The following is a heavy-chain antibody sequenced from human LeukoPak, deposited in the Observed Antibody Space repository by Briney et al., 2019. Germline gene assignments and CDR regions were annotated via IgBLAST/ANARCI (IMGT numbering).Heavy chain of an antibody. Sequence: ASVKVSFKASGYTFTSYDINWVRQAPGKGLEWMGGFDPEDGETIYAQKFQGRVTMTEDTSTDTAYMELSSLRSEDTAVYYCARVGRGLRDGYNLDYWGQGTLVTVSS. CDR2: FDPEDGET. V-gene: IGHV1-24*01. J-gene: IGHJ4*02. CDR3: ARVGRGLRDGYNLDY. CDR1: GYTFTSYD. D-gene: IGHD5-24*01.